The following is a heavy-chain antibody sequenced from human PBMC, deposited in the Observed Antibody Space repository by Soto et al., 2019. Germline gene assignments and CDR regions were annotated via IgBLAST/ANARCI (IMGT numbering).Heavy chain of an antibody. CDR3: AGQGRSGYYYFYP. CDR1: GFTFSSYG. J-gene: IGHJ4*02. Sequence: GSLRLSCAASGFTFSSYGMHWVRQAPGKGLEWVAVISYDGSNKYYADSVKGRFTISRDNSKNTLYLQMNSLRAEDTAVYYCAGQGRSGYYYFYPWGQGTLVTVSS. D-gene: IGHD3-22*01. CDR2: ISYDGSNK. V-gene: IGHV3-30*03.